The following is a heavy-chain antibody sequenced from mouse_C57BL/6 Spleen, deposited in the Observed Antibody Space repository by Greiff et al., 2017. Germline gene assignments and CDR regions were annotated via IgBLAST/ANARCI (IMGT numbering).Heavy chain of an antibody. Sequence: QVQLQQPGAELVQPGASVTMSCKASGYTFTSYWITWVKQRPGQGLEWIGDIYPGSGSTNYNEKFKSKATLTVDTSSSTAYKQLSSLTSEDSAGYYCARRGGNTLYAMDYWGQGTSVTVAS. D-gene: IGHD1-1*02. J-gene: IGHJ4*01. CDR1: GYTFTSYW. CDR3: ARRGGNTLYAMDY. V-gene: IGHV1-55*01. CDR2: IYPGSGST.